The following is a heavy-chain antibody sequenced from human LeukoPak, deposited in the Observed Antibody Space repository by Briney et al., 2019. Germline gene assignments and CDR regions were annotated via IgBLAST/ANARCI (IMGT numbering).Heavy chain of an antibody. J-gene: IGHJ5*02. CDR1: GFTFSSYS. D-gene: IGHD1-1*01. V-gene: IGHV3-48*04. CDR2: ISSSSSTI. Sequence: PSGGSLRLSCAASGFTFSSYSMNWVRQAPGKGLEWVSYISSSSSTIYYADSVKGRFTISRDNAKNSLYLQMNSLRAEDTAVYYCARALEGFDPWGQGTLVTVSS. CDR3: ARALEGFDP.